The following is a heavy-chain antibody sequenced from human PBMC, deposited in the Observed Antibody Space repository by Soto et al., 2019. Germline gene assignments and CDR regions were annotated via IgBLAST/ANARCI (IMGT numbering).Heavy chain of an antibody. CDR2: ISVSGGST. CDR1: GFTFSSYA. CDR3: AKEFGGYPTYYGMDV. D-gene: IGHD5-12*01. V-gene: IGHV3-23*01. J-gene: IGHJ6*02. Sequence: GGSLRLSCGASGFTFSSYAMSWVRQAPGKGLEWVSAISVSGGSTYYADSVKGRFTISRDNSKNTLYLQMNSLRAEDTAVYYCAKEFGGYPTYYGMDVWGQGTTVTVSS.